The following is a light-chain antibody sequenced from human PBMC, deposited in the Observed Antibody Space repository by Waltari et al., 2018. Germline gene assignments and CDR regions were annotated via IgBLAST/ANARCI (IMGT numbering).Light chain of an antibody. CDR2: EDN. J-gene: IGLJ6*01. V-gene: IGLV1-40*01. CDR1: SSHIGPHY. Sequence: QSVLPHPPSLSGAPGQRVTISCTGRSSHIGPHYVQSYQQSPATAPKLPTYEDNKGPSGGSGRFSGSQSGTSASLTITGLQSGGGADYYCQSYDNSLGAGVFGGGAKLTVL. CDR3: QSYDNSLGAGV.